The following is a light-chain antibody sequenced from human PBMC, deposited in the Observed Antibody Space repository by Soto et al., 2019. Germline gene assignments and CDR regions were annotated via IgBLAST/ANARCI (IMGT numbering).Light chain of an antibody. Sequence: QSALTQPASVSGSPGQSITISCTGTDSDVGGYNYVSWYQQHPGKAPQLIIYGVTNRPSGVSNRFSGSKSGNTASRTISGLQAEDEAEYYCSSYTARSTYVVLGGGTKLTVL. CDR1: DSDVGGYNY. J-gene: IGLJ2*01. CDR3: SSYTARSTYVV. V-gene: IGLV2-14*01. CDR2: GVT.